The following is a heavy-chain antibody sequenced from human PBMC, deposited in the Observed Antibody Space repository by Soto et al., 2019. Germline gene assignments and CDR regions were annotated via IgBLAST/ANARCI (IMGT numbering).Heavy chain of an antibody. CDR1: GGSIRSSSYY. V-gene: IGHV4-39*01. Sequence: QLHLQESGPGLVKPSETLSLTCTVSGGSIRSSSYYWGWIRQPPGKGLEWIGSISYSGNTYYNPSLKSRVTISVDTSKNQFSLSLNSVTAADTAVYYCARPPEWGSDGSCLVTWGQGTLVTVSS. J-gene: IGHJ5*02. CDR3: ARPPEWGSDGSCLVT. CDR2: ISYSGNT. D-gene: IGHD2-15*01.